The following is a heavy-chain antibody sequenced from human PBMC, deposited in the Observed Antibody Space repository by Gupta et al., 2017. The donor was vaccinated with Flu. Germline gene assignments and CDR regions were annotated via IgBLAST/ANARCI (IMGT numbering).Heavy chain of an antibody. CDR1: GFTFSSYE. CDR3: ARDRTPRITNYYGSGSLGY. D-gene: IGHD3-10*01. J-gene: IGHJ4*02. Sequence: EVQLVESGGGLVQPGGSLRLSCAASGFTFSSYEMNWVRQAPGKGLEWVSYISSSGSTIYYADSVKGRFTISRDNAKNSLYLQMNSLRAEDTAVYYCARDRTPRITNYYGSGSLGYWGQGTLVTVSS. CDR2: ISSSGSTI. V-gene: IGHV3-48*03.